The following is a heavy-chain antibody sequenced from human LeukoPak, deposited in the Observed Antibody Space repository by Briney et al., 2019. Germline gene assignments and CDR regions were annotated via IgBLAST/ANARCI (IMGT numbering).Heavy chain of an antibody. J-gene: IGHJ4*02. CDR1: GVTLSGYS. CDR3: STAKFDY. Sequence: GGSLRLSCAASGVTLSGYSMNWVRQAPGKGLEWVSHITFTGTTYYVDSVKGRFTISRDNAKKSLSLQMNSLRAEDTAIYYCSTAKFDYWGQGTLVTVSS. CDR2: ITFTGTT. V-gene: IGHV3-48*01.